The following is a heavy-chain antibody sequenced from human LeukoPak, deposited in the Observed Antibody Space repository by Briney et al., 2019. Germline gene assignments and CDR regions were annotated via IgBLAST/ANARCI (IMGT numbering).Heavy chain of an antibody. J-gene: IGHJ4*02. CDR1: GFTFSNYW. CDR2: IRRDGSGT. CDR3: AEGQLAQTALFDY. V-gene: IGHV3-7*03. Sequence: GGSLRLSCAASGFTFSNYWMTWVRRAPGKGLEWVANIRRDGSGTHYVDSVMGRFTISRDNAKNSLYLQMNSLRAEDTAVYYCAEGQLAQTALFDYWGQGTLVTVSS. D-gene: IGHD6-13*01.